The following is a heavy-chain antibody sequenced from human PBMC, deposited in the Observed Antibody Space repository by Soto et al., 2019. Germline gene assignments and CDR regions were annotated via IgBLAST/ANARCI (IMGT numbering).Heavy chain of an antibody. CDR1: GFSRSTRGVG. V-gene: IGHV2-5*02. CDR3: AHTDWMAPYFGF. Sequence: PRQVLTGTSICSGFSRSTRGVGVGWIRQPPGKALEWLALIYWDDDKRYSPSLKSRLTITKDTSKNQVVLTMTNMDPVDTATYYCAHTDWMAPYFGFWGQGTLVTVSS. J-gene: IGHJ4*02. CDR2: IYWDDDK. D-gene: IGHD3-9*01.